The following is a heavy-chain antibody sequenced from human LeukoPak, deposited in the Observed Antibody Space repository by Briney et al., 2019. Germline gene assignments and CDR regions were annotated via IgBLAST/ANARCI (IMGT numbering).Heavy chain of an antibody. V-gene: IGHV1-18*01. Sequence: ASVKVSCKASGYAFSSYGISWVRQPPGQGLEWMGWISVNNGNTHYAQKFQGRVTMTTDTSTSTAYMEVRSLRSDDTAVYYCQRITIFGVIIDFDYWGQGSLVTVSS. CDR3: QRITIFGVIIDFDY. CDR1: GYAFSSYG. CDR2: ISVNNGNT. D-gene: IGHD3-3*01. J-gene: IGHJ4*02.